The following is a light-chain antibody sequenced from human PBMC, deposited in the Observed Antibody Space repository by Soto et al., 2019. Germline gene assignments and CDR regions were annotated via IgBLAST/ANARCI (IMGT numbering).Light chain of an antibody. J-gene: IGLJ1*01. CDR3: CSYTTSTTYV. V-gene: IGLV2-14*03. Sequence: QSVLTQPASVSGSPGQSITISCTGTSSDVGAYNHVSWYQHHPGKAPKLMIYDVSSRPSGVSNRFSGSKSGNTASLTISGLQAEDETDYYCCSYTTSTTYVFGTGTKLIVL. CDR1: SSDVGAYNH. CDR2: DVS.